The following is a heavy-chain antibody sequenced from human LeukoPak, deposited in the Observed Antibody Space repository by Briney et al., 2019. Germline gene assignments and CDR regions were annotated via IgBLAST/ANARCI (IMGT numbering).Heavy chain of an antibody. Sequence: GGSLRLSCAASGLTFSSYAMNWVRQAPGRGLEWVSAISSSGSSIYYADSVKGRFTISRDSAKSSQYLQMNSLRAEDTAVYYCASEGYWGQGTLVTVSS. CDR3: ASEGY. J-gene: IGHJ4*02. V-gene: IGHV3-21*01. CDR1: GLTFSSYA. CDR2: ISSSGSSI.